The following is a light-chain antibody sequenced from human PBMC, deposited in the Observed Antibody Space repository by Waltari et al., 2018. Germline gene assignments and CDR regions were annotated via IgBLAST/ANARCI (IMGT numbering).Light chain of an antibody. Sequence: DIQMTQSPSTLSASVGDTVTITCRASQSISTSLAWHQQKPGKAPKLLMYDASTLTSGVPSRFSGSGSGTEFTLTITSLQPDDFATYYCQQYNDWSTFGQGTKLEI. V-gene: IGKV1-5*01. J-gene: IGKJ2*01. CDR2: DAS. CDR3: QQYNDWST. CDR1: QSISTS.